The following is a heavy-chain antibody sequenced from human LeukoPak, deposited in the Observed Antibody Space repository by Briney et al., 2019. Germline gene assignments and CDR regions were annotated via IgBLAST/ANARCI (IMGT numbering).Heavy chain of an antibody. Sequence: KSGGSLRLSCAASGFTFNSYSMNWVRQAPGKGLEWVSSISSSSSYIYYADSVKGRFTISRDNAKNSLYLQMNSLRAEDTAVYYCARMGLAAAGDYWGQGTLVTVSS. CDR3: ARMGLAAAGDY. D-gene: IGHD6-13*01. J-gene: IGHJ4*02. V-gene: IGHV3-21*01. CDR2: ISSSSSYI. CDR1: GFTFNSYS.